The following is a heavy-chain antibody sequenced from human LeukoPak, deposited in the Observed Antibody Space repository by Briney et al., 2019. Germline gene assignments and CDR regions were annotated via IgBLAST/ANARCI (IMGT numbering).Heavy chain of an antibody. CDR2: IYTSGST. CDR1: GGSISSYY. CDR3: ARESSSGWLYYFDY. Sequence: PSETLSLTCTVSGGSISSYYWSWIRQPAGKGLEWIGRIYTSGSTNYNPSLKSRVTMSVDTSKNQFSLKLNSVTAADTAVYYCARESSSGWLYYFDYWGQGTLVTVSS. V-gene: IGHV4-4*07. D-gene: IGHD6-19*01. J-gene: IGHJ4*02.